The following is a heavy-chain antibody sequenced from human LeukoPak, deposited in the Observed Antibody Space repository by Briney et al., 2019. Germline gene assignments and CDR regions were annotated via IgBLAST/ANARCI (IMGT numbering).Heavy chain of an antibody. CDR3: ARGGMDNWNDATYYFDY. V-gene: IGHV6-1*01. J-gene: IGHJ4*02. D-gene: IGHD1-20*01. CDR1: GDSVSSNSAA. CDR2: TYYRSKWYN. Sequence: SQTLSLTCAISGDSVSSNSAAWNWIRQSPSRGLEWLGRTYYRSKWYNDYAVSVKSRITINPDTSKNQFSLQLNSVTPEDTAVYYCARGGMDNWNDATYYFDYWGQGTLVTVSS.